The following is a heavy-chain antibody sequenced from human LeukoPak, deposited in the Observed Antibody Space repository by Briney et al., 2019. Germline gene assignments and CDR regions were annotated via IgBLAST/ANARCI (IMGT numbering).Heavy chain of an antibody. Sequence: GESLKISCKGSGYSFTKYWIAWVRQMPGEGLEWMGIIYPGDSDTRYSPSFQGQVTISAHKSITTAYLQWSSLKASDSAMYYCARLLGGYDFWSGFDYWGLGTLVTVSS. D-gene: IGHD3-3*01. J-gene: IGHJ4*02. V-gene: IGHV5-51*01. CDR3: ARLLGGYDFWSGFDY. CDR2: IYPGDSDT. CDR1: GYSFTKYW.